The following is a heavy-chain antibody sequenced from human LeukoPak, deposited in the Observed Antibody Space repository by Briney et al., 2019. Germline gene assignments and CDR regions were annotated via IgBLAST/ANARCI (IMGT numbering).Heavy chain of an antibody. CDR1: GFTFSNSS. V-gene: IGHV3-21*01. D-gene: IGHD3-10*01. J-gene: IGHJ4*02. Sequence: PGGSLRLSCAASGFTFSNSSMNWVRQAPGKGLEWVSSISSCSSYIYYADSVKGRFTISRDNAKNTLYLQMNSLRAEDTAVYYCGRAGGYYGSGVFYDWGQGTLVTVSS. CDR3: GRAGGYYGSGVFYD. CDR2: ISSCSSYI.